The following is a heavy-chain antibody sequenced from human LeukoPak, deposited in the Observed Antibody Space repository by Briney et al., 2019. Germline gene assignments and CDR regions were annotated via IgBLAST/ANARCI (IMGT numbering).Heavy chain of an antibody. V-gene: IGHV4-61*02. D-gene: IGHD3-9*01. Sequence: PSETLSLTCTVSGGSIRSGSYYWSWIRQSAGKGLEWIGRIYISGSTKYNPSLKSRVTISVDTSKNQFSLKLSSVTAADTAVYYCARGQLYYDILTGYYPYYFDYWGQGTLVTVSS. CDR2: IYISGST. CDR3: ARGQLYYDILTGYYPYYFDY. CDR1: GGSIRSGSYY. J-gene: IGHJ4*02.